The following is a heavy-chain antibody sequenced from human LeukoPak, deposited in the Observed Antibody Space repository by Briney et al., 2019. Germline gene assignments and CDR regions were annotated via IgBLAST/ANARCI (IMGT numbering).Heavy chain of an antibody. V-gene: IGHV3-66*01. D-gene: IGHD3-22*01. CDR3: ASRSYYDSSGPGGFLFDY. CDR2: IYSGGST. J-gene: IGHJ4*02. Sequence: GGSLRLSCAASGFTFSSYAMSWVRQAPGKGLEWVSVIYSGGSTYYADSVKGRFTISRDNSKNTLYLQMNSLRAEDTAVYYCASRSYYDSSGPGGFLFDYWGQGTLVTVSS. CDR1: GFTFSSYA.